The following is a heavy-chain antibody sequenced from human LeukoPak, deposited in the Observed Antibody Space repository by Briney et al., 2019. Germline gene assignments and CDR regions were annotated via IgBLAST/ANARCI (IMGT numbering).Heavy chain of an antibody. J-gene: IGHJ4*02. V-gene: IGHV3-23*01. CDR1: GFIFNNYG. Sequence: PGGSLRLSCAASGFIFNNYGLVWVRQAPGKGLGWVSAISNDGGGTTYADFVKGRFSVSRDNSKNTLVLQMNSLRAEDTALYYCAKGSSGYFFDLWGQGTLVTVSS. CDR2: ISNDGGGT. CDR3: AKGSSGYFFDL. D-gene: IGHD3-22*01.